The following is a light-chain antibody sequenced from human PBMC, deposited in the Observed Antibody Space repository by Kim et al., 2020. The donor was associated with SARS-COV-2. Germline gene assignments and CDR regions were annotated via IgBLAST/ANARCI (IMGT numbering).Light chain of an antibody. CDR3: AAWDDSLNGPV. J-gene: IGLJ2*01. CDR2: SNN. CDR1: SSNIGSNT. V-gene: IGLV1-44*01. Sequence: QSVLTQPPSASATPGQRVTISCSGSSSNIGSNTVNWYQQLPGTAPKLLIYSNNQRPSGVPDRFSGSKSGTSASLAISGLQSEDEADYYCAAWDDSLNGPVFGGGTQLTVL.